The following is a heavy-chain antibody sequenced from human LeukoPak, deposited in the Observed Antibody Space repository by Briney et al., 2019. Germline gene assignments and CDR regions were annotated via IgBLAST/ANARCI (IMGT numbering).Heavy chain of an antibody. V-gene: IGHV3-23*01. CDR2: ISGSGGST. Sequence: GGSLRLSCAASGFTFSSYAMSWVRQAPGKGLEWVSAISGSGGSTYYADSVKGRFTISRDNSKNTLYLQMNSLRAEDTAVYYCAKDRPYYDILTGYYIEAFDYRGQGTLVTVSS. J-gene: IGHJ4*02. CDR3: AKDRPYYDILTGYYIEAFDY. CDR1: GFTFSSYA. D-gene: IGHD3-9*01.